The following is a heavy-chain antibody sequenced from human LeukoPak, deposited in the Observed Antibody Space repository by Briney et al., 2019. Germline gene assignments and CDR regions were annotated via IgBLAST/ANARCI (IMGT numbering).Heavy chain of an antibody. Sequence: SETLSLTCAVYGGSFSGYYWSWIRQPPGKGLEWIGEINHSGSTNYNPSLKSRVTISVDTSKNQFSLKLSSVTAADTAVYYCAGDKAYYDFWSGSAPLDYWGQETLVTVSS. V-gene: IGHV4-34*01. CDR1: GGSFSGYY. J-gene: IGHJ4*02. D-gene: IGHD3-3*01. CDR3: AGDKAYYDFWSGSAPLDY. CDR2: INHSGST.